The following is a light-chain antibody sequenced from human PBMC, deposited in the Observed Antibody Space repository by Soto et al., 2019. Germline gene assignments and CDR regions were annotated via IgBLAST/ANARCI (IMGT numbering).Light chain of an antibody. V-gene: IGLV2-14*01. CDR3: SSYTSSSTI. CDR1: SSDVGGYNY. J-gene: IGLJ1*01. CDR2: AVT. Sequence: QSVLTQPASVSGSPGQSITISCTGTSSDVGGYNYVSWYQQHPGKAPKLMIYAVTDRPSGVSSRFSGSKSGNTASLTISGLQDEDEADYYCSSYTSSSTIFGNGNKVTV.